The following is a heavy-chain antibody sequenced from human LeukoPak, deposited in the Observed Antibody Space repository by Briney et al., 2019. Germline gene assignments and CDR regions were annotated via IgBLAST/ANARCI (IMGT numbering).Heavy chain of an antibody. CDR2: ISGSGGST. CDR1: VFTFSSYA. J-gene: IGHJ4*02. CDR3: AKEPPYYYDSSGYYLVGDYFDY. D-gene: IGHD3-22*01. V-gene: IGHV3-23*01. Sequence: GGSLRLSCAASVFTFSSYAMSWVRQAPGKGLEWVSAISGSGGSTYYADSVKGRFTISRDNSKNTLYLQMNSLRAEDTAVYYCAKEPPYYYDSSGYYLVGDYFDYWGQGTLVTVSS.